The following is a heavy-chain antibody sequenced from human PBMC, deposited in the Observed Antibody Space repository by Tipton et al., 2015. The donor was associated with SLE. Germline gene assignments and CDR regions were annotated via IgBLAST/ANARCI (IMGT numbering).Heavy chain of an antibody. D-gene: IGHD6-13*01. CDR2: INHSGST. J-gene: IGHJ4*02. Sequence: TLSLTCAVYGGSFSGYYWSWIRQPPRKGLEWIGEINHSGSTNYNPSLKSRVTISVDMSKNQFSLKLSSVTAADTAVYYCARRPAIAAAGTYFDYWGQGTLVTVSS. V-gene: IGHV4-34*01. CDR1: GGSFSGYY. CDR3: ARRPAIAAAGTYFDY.